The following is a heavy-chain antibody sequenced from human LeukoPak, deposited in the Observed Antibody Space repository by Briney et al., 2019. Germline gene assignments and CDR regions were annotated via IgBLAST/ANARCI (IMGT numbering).Heavy chain of an antibody. CDR2: MNPNSGNT. Sequence: ASVKVSRKASGYTFTSYDINWVRQATGQGLEWMGWMNPNSGNTGYAQKFQGRVTMTRNTSISTAYMELSSLRSEDTAVYYCARAPSEYSGSYLHFDYWGQGTLVTVSS. D-gene: IGHD1-26*01. V-gene: IGHV1-8*01. CDR3: ARAPSEYSGSYLHFDY. CDR1: GYTFTSYD. J-gene: IGHJ4*02.